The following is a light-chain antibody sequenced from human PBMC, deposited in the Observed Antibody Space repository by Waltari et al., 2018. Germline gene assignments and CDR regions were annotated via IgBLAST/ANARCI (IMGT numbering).Light chain of an antibody. CDR3: VLYMGSGVWV. Sequence: QTVVTQEPSFSVSPGGTVTLTCGLSSGSGSTDYSPRWYHQTPGQTPRTLIYNTNTRSSGVPDRFSVSILGNKAALTITGAQADDESDYYCVLYMGSGVWVFGGGTKLTVL. CDR2: NTN. CDR1: SGSGSTDYS. J-gene: IGLJ3*02. V-gene: IGLV8-61*01.